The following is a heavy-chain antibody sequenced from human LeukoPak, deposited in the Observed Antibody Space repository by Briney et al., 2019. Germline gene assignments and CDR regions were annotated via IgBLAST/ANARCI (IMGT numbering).Heavy chain of an antibody. CDR2: IDPSDSYT. CDR3: ARWVRDFDY. D-gene: IGHD2-21*01. Sequence: GESLKISFKGSGYSFTSYWISRVRQMPGKGLEWMGRIDPSDSYTNYSPSFQGHVTISTDKSISTAFLQWSSLEASDTAMYYCARWVRDFDYWGQGTLVTVSS. J-gene: IGHJ4*02. V-gene: IGHV5-10-1*01. CDR1: GYSFTSYW.